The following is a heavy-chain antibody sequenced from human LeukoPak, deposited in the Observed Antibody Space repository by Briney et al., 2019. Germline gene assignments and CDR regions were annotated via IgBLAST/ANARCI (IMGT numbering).Heavy chain of an antibody. CDR2: ISYDGSNK. Sequence: GRSLRLSCAASGFTFSSYAMHWVRQAPGKGLEWVAVISYDGSNKYYADSVKGRFTISRDNSKNTLYPQMNSLRAEDTAVYYCARESWGSGFDYWGQGTLVTASS. D-gene: IGHD7-27*01. V-gene: IGHV3-30-3*01. CDR3: ARESWGSGFDY. CDR1: GFTFSSYA. J-gene: IGHJ4*02.